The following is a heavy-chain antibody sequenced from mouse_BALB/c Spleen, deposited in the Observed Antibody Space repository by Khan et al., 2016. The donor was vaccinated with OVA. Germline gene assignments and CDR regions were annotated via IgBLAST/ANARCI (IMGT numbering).Heavy chain of an antibody. CDR2: INPNTGYT. Sequence: QVQLQQSGAELAKPGASVKMSCKASGYTFTTYWIHWLKQRPGQGLEWIGYINPNTGYTDYNQNFKDKATLTADKSSSTSYIQLNSLTSEDSAVYYCSSKSSTRYDGYYYAMDYWGQGTSVTVSS. V-gene: IGHV1-7*01. CDR1: GYTFTTYW. J-gene: IGHJ4*01. CDR3: SSKSSTRYDGYYYAMDY. D-gene: IGHD2-14*01.